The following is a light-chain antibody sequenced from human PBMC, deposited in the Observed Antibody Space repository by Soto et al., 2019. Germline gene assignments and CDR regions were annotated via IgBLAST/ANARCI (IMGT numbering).Light chain of an antibody. CDR2: VAS. CDR3: QQRYSTHPT. Sequence: DIKMAQYPCSLSASVGGRGTITVRASQSISRYVNWYQQKPGKAPQLLIYVASSLQSGVPSRFSGSGSGTGFTLTISSLQPEDFATYFCQQRYSTHPTSGGGTKVDIK. V-gene: IGKV1-39*01. CDR1: QSISRY. J-gene: IGKJ4*01.